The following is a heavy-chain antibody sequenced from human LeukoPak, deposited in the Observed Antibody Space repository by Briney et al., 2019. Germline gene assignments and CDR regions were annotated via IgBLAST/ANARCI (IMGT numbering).Heavy chain of an antibody. CDR1: GGSISSGSYY. CDR2: IYTSGST. Sequence: PSQTLSLTCTVSGGSISSGSYYWSWIRQPAGKGLEWIGRIYTSGSTNYNPSLKSRVTISVDTSKNQFSLKLSSVTAADTAVYYRARGPTTVVTLYYYYYYMDVWGKGTTVTVSS. J-gene: IGHJ6*03. D-gene: IGHD4-23*01. V-gene: IGHV4-61*02. CDR3: ARGPTTVVTLYYYYYYMDV.